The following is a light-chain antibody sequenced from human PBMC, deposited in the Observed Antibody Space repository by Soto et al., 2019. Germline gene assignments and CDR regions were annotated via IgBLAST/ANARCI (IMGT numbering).Light chain of an antibody. CDR2: GAS. V-gene: IGKV3-15*01. CDR3: QQYDTWPRT. J-gene: IGKJ1*01. CDR1: HRVRDS. Sequence: ETVMTQSPATLSVSPGARATLSCRASHRVRDSLSWYQQKPGQAPRLLIYGASTRATGIPARFSGSGSGTEFTLTISSLQSEDFAIYFCQQYDTWPRTFGQGTKVEIK.